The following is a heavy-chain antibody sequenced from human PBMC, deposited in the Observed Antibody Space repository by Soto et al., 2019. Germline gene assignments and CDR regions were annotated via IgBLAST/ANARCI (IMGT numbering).Heavy chain of an antibody. CDR3: ARDRGWSLFDD. CDR2: TNSDGSDT. V-gene: IGHV3-74*01. J-gene: IGHJ4*02. Sequence: EVQLVESGGGLVQPGGSLRLSCEASGFTFSSYWMYWVRQAPGKGLVWVSRTNSDGSDTSYADSVKGRFTISRDNAKNTLYLQMNSLRAEDTAVYYCARDRGWSLFDDWGQGTLVTVSS. CDR1: GFTFSSYW. D-gene: IGHD6-19*01.